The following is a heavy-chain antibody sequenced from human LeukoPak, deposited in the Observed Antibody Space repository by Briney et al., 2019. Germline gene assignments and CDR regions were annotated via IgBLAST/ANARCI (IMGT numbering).Heavy chain of an antibody. V-gene: IGHV3-53*01. CDR2: IFNGGST. J-gene: IGHJ4*02. CDR1: GFAVSSNH. Sequence: QTGGSLRLSCAASGFAVSSNHMNWVRQAPGKGLEWVSVIFNGGSTYYADSVKGRFTISRDNSKNTLYLQMNSLRAEDTAVYYCAKDQYCTSTSCYVGYWGQGTLVTVSS. D-gene: IGHD2-2*01. CDR3: AKDQYCTSTSCYVGY.